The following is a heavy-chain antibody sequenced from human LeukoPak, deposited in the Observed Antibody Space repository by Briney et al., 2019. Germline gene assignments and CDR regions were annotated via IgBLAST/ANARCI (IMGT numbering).Heavy chain of an antibody. V-gene: IGHV4-31*03. CDR3: ARSYDFWSGPSFDI. Sequence: PSETLSLTCTVSGGSISSDGYYWSWIRQHPGKGLEWIGYIYYSGSTYYNPSLKSRVTISVDTSKNQFSLKLSSVTAADTAVYYCARSYDFWSGPSFDIWGQGTMVTGSS. J-gene: IGHJ3*02. D-gene: IGHD3-3*01. CDR2: IYYSGST. CDR1: GGSISSDGYY.